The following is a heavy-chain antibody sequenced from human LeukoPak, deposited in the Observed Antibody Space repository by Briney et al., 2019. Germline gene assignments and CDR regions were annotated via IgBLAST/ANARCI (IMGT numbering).Heavy chain of an antibody. J-gene: IGHJ5*02. D-gene: IGHD3-3*01. Sequence: PSETLSLTCAVYGGSFSGYYWSWIRQPPGKGLEWIGSIYHSGSTYYNPSLKSRVTISVDTSKNQFSLKLSSVTAADTAVYYCARHDNPGLDYDFWSGYYSAGGFDPWGQGTLVTVSS. CDR2: IYHSGST. CDR1: GGSFSGYY. V-gene: IGHV4-34*01. CDR3: ARHDNPGLDYDFWSGYYSAGGFDP.